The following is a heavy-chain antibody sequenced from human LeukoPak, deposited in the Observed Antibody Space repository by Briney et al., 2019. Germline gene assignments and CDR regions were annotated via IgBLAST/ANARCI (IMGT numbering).Heavy chain of an antibody. D-gene: IGHD3-22*01. CDR1: GGSISSSSYY. V-gene: IGHV4-39*07. Sequence: SETLSLTCTVSGGSISSSSYYWGWIRQPPGKGLEWIGSIYYSGSTYYNPSLKSRVTMSVDTSKNQFSLKLSSVTAADTAVYYCARSLPGWLDSSGYWTFDYWGQGTLVTVSS. CDR2: IYYSGST. J-gene: IGHJ4*02. CDR3: ARSLPGWLDSSGYWTFDY.